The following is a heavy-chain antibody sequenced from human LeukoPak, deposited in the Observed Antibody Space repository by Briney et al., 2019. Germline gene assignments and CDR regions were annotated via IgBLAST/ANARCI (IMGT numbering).Heavy chain of an antibody. V-gene: IGHV3-30*03. J-gene: IGHJ4*02. Sequence: PGGSLRLSCAASGFAFSSYGMHWVRQAPGKGLEWVAVISYDGSNKYYADSVKGRFTISRDNSENTLYLQMNSLRAEDTAVYYCARSLGAANLPDYWGQGTLVTVSS. D-gene: IGHD2-15*01. CDR3: ARSLGAANLPDY. CDR1: GFAFSSYG. CDR2: ISYDGSNK.